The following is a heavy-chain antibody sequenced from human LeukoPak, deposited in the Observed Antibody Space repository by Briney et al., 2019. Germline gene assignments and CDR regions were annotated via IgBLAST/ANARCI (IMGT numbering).Heavy chain of an antibody. CDR3: AKDSRGFDY. J-gene: IGHJ4*02. CDR2: ISDSGSST. CDR1: GFTFSSYA. V-gene: IGHV3-23*01. Sequence: GGSLRLSCAASGFTFSSYAMSWVRHTPGKGLEWVSSISDSGSSTYYADSVKGRFTTSRDHSMNTLFLQMNSLRADDTALYYCAKDSRGFDYWDQGTLVTVSS. D-gene: IGHD6-25*01.